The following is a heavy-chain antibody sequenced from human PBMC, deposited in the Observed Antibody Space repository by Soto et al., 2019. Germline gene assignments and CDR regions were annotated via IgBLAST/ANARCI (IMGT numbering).Heavy chain of an antibody. D-gene: IGHD3-22*01. Sequence: ASVKVSCKASGYTFTTYGISWVRQAPGQGLEWMGWISAYNGNTNYAQKLQGRVTMTTDTSTSTAYMELRSLRSDDTAVYYCARVDYDSSGYPFDYWGQGTLVTVSS. CDR3: ARVDYDSSGYPFDY. CDR2: ISAYNGNT. CDR1: GYTFTTYG. J-gene: IGHJ4*02. V-gene: IGHV1-18*01.